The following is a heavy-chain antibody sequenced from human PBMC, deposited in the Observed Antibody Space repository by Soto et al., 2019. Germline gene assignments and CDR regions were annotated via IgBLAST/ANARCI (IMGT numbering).Heavy chain of an antibody. J-gene: IGHJ5*02. Sequence: GGSLRLSCAASGFNLSTYEMKWLRQAPGKWLEWISYISSSGNTIYYADSVKGRFTISRDNAKNSLYLQMNSLRAEDTAVYYCARGVYDSNGYSYPWGQGXLVTVYS. V-gene: IGHV3-48*03. D-gene: IGHD3-22*01. CDR2: ISSSGNTI. CDR1: GFNLSTYE. CDR3: ARGVYDSNGYSYP.